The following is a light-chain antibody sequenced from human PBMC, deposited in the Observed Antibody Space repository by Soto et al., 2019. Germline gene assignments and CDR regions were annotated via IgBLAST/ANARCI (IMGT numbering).Light chain of an antibody. J-gene: IGKJ2*01. CDR2: GAF. V-gene: IGKV3-20*01. Sequence: EIVLTQSPGTLSLSPGESATLSCRASQSVSSNYLAWYQQKPGQAPRLLIYGAFNRATGIPDRFSGSGSGTDFTLTISRLETEDFAVYYCQQYGSSPLYTFGQGTTLEIK. CDR3: QQYGSSPLYT. CDR1: QSVSSNY.